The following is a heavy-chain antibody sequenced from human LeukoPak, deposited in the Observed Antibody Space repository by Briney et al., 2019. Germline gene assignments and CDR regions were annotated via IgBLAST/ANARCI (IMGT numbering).Heavy chain of an antibody. CDR1: GGSISSSSYY. J-gene: IGHJ4*02. D-gene: IGHD3-10*01. CDR2: IYYSGST. CDR3: ARLASSGSPHFDY. V-gene: IGHV4-39*07. Sequence: PSETLSLTCTVSGGSISSSSYYWGWIRQPPGKGLEWIGSIYYSGSTYYNPSLKSRVTISVDTSKNQFSLKLSSVTAADTAVYYCARLASSGSPHFDYWGQGTLVTVSS.